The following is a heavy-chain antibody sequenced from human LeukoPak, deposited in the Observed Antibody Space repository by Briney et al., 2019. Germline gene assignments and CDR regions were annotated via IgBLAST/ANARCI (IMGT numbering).Heavy chain of an antibody. CDR3: ARVYYSSSYDNWFDP. Sequence: SETLSLTCTVAGGSIRSYYWSWIRQPPGEGLEWIGYIYNSGSTNNNPSLKTRVTISVDTSKNQFSLKLTSVTAADTAVYYCARVYYSSSYDNWFDPWGQGTLVTVSS. V-gene: IGHV4-59*01. CDR2: IYNSGST. D-gene: IGHD6-13*01. J-gene: IGHJ5*02. CDR1: GGSIRSYY.